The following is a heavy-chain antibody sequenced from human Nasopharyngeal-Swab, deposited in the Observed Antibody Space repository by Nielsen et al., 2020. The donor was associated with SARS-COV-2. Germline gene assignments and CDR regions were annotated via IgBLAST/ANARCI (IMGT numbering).Heavy chain of an antibody. CDR2: IYSGGST. J-gene: IGHJ4*02. Sequence: GGSLRLSCAASGFTVSSNYMSWVRQAPGKGLEWVSVIYSGGSTYYADSVKGRFTISRDNSKNTLYLQMNSLRAEDMAVYYCAKDREYYDFWSGYSPLPIFDYWGQGTLVTVSS. V-gene: IGHV3-53*01. CDR3: AKDREYYDFWSGYSPLPIFDY. D-gene: IGHD3-3*01. CDR1: GFTVSSNY.